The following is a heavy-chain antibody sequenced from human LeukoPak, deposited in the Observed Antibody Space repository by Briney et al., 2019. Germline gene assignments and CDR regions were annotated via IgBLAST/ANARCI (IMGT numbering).Heavy chain of an antibody. CDR2: MNPNSGNT. V-gene: IGHV1-8*01. Sequence: ASVKVSCKASGYTFTSYDINWVRQATGQGLEWMGWMNPNSGNTGYARKFQGRVTMTRNTSISTAYMELSSLRSEDTAVYYCARAVAGYYYYGMDVWGQGTTVTVSS. D-gene: IGHD6-19*01. J-gene: IGHJ6*02. CDR3: ARAVAGYYYYGMDV. CDR1: GYTFTSYD.